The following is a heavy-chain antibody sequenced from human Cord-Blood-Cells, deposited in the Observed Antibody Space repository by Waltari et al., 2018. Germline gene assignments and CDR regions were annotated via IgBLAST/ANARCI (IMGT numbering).Heavy chain of an antibody. CDR1: GYSFTSSW. Sequence: ELQPVQSGSEVKKPGQSLQISCTGSGYSFTSSWNGWVRPTPGKGLEWMGIIYPGDSDTRYSPSFQGQVTISADKSISTAYLQWSSLKASDTAMYYCARAHNYYDSSGYSWDAFDIWGQGTMVTVSS. CDR2: IYPGDSDT. J-gene: IGHJ3*02. CDR3: ARAHNYYDSSGYSWDAFDI. D-gene: IGHD3-22*01. V-gene: IGHV5-51*01.